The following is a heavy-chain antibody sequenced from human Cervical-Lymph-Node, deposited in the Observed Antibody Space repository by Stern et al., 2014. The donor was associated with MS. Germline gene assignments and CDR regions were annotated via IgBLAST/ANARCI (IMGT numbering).Heavy chain of an antibody. CDR1: GGRFSKQA. Sequence: VQLVESGAEVKKPGSSVTVSCRASGGRFSKQAFSWVRQAPGQGLEWVGGIVPISGSPAYTQRFQDRVSITADESTSTIYMKLSRLTTEYSATFYCARDAGDYGDRTDDAFDVWGQGTMVSVSS. D-gene: IGHD4-17*01. J-gene: IGHJ3*01. CDR2: IVPISGSP. CDR3: ARDAGDYGDRTDDAFDV. V-gene: IGHV1-69*01.